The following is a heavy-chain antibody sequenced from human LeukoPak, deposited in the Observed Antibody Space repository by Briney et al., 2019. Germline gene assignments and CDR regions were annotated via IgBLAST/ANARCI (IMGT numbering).Heavy chain of an antibody. Sequence: PSETLSLTCTVSGGSISSGNYYWNWIRQPPGKGLECIGYIHYSGSTYYNPSLKSRVTISVDTSKNQFSLKLSSVTAADTAVYYCVRGGGTAVTTGNWFDPWGQGTLVTVSS. D-gene: IGHD4-17*01. CDR1: GGSISSGNYY. CDR3: VRGGGTAVTTGNWFDP. V-gene: IGHV4-30-4*01. J-gene: IGHJ5*02. CDR2: IHYSGST.